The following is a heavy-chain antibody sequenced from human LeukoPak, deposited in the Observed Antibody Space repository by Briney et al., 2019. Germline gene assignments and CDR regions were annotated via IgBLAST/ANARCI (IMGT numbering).Heavy chain of an antibody. V-gene: IGHV1-69*13. CDR1: GYTLTELS. Sequence: SVKVSCKVSGYTLTELSMHWVRQAPGQGLEWMGGIIPIFGTANYAQKFQGRVTITADESTSTAYMELSSLGSEDTAVYYCARDKPNSSGYYHGFDPWGQGTLVTVSS. CDR3: ARDKPNSSGYYHGFDP. CDR2: IIPIFGTA. J-gene: IGHJ5*02. D-gene: IGHD3-22*01.